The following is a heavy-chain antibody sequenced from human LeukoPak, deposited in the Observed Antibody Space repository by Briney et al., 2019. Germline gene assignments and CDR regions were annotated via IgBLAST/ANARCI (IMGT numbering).Heavy chain of an antibody. V-gene: IGHV1-8*01. Sequence: GASVKVSCKASGYTFTSYDINWVRQATGQGLERMGWMNPNTGNTGYAQNFQGRVTMTRNTSISTAYMELSSLRSEDTAVYFCAREGRVVVAAKAWRYYFDYWGQGTLVTVSS. CDR2: MNPNTGNT. D-gene: IGHD2-15*01. CDR1: GYTFTSYD. CDR3: AREGRVVVAAKAWRYYFDY. J-gene: IGHJ4*02.